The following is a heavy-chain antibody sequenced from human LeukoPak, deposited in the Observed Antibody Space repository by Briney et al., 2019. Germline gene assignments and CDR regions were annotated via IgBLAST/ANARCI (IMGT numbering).Heavy chain of an antibody. V-gene: IGHV3-7*03. CDR3: ARDRTSTVTRVFDY. Sequence: GGSLRLSCVASGFPFSSYWMTWVRQAPGKGLEWVANIKQDGSKKSYVDSVKGRFTISRDNAKNSLYLQMNSLRAEDTAVYYCARDRTSTVTRVFDYWGQGTLVTVSS. J-gene: IGHJ4*02. CDR2: IKQDGSKK. CDR1: GFPFSSYW. D-gene: IGHD4-17*01.